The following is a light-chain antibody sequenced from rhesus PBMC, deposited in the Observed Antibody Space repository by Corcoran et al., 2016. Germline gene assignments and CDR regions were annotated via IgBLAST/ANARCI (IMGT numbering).Light chain of an antibody. CDR3: LPYHRSPLP. CDR1: QSIRSW. J-gene: IGKJ4*01. V-gene: IGKV1-22*01. CDR2: RAA. Sequence: DIQMTQSPASLSASVGDTVTITCRAGQSIRSWIDWYQQKPGKAPKLLHKRAASLQSGVPSRFSGSGSGTDFTLTISRLPPAAFATYYCLPYHRSPLPFGGGAKVELQ.